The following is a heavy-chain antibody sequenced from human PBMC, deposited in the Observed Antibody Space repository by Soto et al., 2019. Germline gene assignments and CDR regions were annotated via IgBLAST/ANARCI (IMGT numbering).Heavy chain of an antibody. D-gene: IGHD6-13*01. J-gene: IGHJ4*02. CDR1: GFTFNNYV. V-gene: IGHV3-33*05. CDR3: AKSAPAAAGTGPFDY. CDR2: ISYDGSNK. Sequence: GGSLRLSCAASGFTFNNYVMHWVRQAPGKGLDWVAVISYDGSNKYYADSVKGRFTISRDNSMNTLYLQMNSLGAEDTAVYYCAKSAPAAAGTGPFDYWGQGTLVTVSS.